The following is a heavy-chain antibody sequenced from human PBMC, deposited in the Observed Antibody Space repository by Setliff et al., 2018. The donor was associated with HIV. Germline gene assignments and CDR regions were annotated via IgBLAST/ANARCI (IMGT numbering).Heavy chain of an antibody. D-gene: IGHD2-8*01. CDR3: VRLTADRTNYYYYMDV. Sequence: ASVKVSCKASGYSLSTYAISWVRQAPGQGLEWMGWIDSNNGNRNFAQKFRGKVTMTTDISTNTAYMEVRSLSFDDTAVYYCVRLTADRTNYYYYMDVWGKGTTVTVSS. CDR1: GYSLSTYA. CDR2: IDSNNGNR. J-gene: IGHJ6*03. V-gene: IGHV1-18*01.